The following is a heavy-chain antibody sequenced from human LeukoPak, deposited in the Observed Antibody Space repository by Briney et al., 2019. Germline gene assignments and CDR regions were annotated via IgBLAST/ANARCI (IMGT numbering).Heavy chain of an antibody. V-gene: IGHV4-59*01. J-gene: IGHJ4*02. CDR1: GGSISSYY. Sequence: SETLSLTCTVSGGSISSYYWSWIRQPPGKGLEWIGYIYYSGSANYHPSLKSRVTISVDTSKNRFSLRLSSVTAADTAVYYCARDVGATPGYFDYWGQGTLVTVSS. CDR3: ARDVGATPGYFDY. D-gene: IGHD1-26*01. CDR2: IYYSGSA.